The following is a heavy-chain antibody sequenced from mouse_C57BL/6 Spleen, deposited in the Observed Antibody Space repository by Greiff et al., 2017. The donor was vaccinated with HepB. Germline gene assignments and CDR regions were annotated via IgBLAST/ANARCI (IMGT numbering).Heavy chain of an antibody. V-gene: IGHV14-4*01. D-gene: IGHD1-3*01. CDR1: GFNIKDDY. CDR3: TYIRYFDV. J-gene: IGHJ1*03. Sequence: EVQVVESGAELVRPGASVKLSCTASGFNIKDDYMHWVKQRPEQGLEWIGWIDPENGDTEYASKFQGKATITADTSSNKAYLQLSSRTSEDTAVYYCTYIRYFDVWGTGTTVTVSS. CDR2: IDPENGDT.